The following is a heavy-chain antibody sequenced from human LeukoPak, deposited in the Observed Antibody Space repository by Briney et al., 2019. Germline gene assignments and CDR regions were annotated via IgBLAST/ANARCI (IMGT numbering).Heavy chain of an antibody. Sequence: GGSLRLSCAASGFTVSSNYMTWVRQAPGRGLEWVSVIYSDDRTYYADSVKGRFAISRDNSKNTLYLQINSLRAEDTAVYYCARISGSSKKYFQHWGQGTLATVSS. V-gene: IGHV3-53*01. J-gene: IGHJ1*01. CDR3: ARISGSSKKYFQH. CDR2: IYSDDRT. CDR1: GFTVSSNY. D-gene: IGHD1-26*01.